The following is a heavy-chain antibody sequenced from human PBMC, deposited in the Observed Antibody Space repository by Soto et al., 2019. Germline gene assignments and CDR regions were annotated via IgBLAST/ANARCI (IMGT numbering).Heavy chain of an antibody. CDR2: ISSSSSTI. V-gene: IGHV3-48*02. D-gene: IGHD3-10*01. Sequence: GGSLRLSCAASGFTFSSYSMNWVRQAPGKGLEWVSYISSSSSTIYYADSVKGRFTISRDNAKNSLYLQMNSLRDEDTAVYYCARDARLPYQLLLMVRGVQNWFDPWGQGTLVTVSS. J-gene: IGHJ5*02. CDR3: ARDARLPYQLLLMVRGVQNWFDP. CDR1: GFTFSSYS.